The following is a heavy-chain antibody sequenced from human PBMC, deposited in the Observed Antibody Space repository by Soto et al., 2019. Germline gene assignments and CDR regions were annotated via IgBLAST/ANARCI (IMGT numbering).Heavy chain of an antibody. Sequence: QVQLVQSGAEVKKPGSSVKVSCKASGGTFSSYAISWVRQAPGQGLEWMGGIIPIFGTANYAQKFQGRVTINADESTSTAYMELSSLRSEDTAVYYCARAASAYYYGSGIYGMDVWGQGTTVTVSS. CDR2: IIPIFGTA. CDR1: GGTFSSYA. D-gene: IGHD3-10*01. V-gene: IGHV1-69*01. J-gene: IGHJ6*02. CDR3: ARAASAYYYGSGIYGMDV.